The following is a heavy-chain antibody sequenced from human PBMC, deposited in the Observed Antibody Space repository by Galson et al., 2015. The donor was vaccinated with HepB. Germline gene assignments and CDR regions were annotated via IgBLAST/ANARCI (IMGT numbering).Heavy chain of an antibody. J-gene: IGHJ1*01. CDR1: RFAFSDYC. CDR2: IKRGGSEK. V-gene: IGHV3-7*01. Sequence: SLRLSCAASRFAFSDYCMTWVRHSPGEGLEWVATIKRGGSEKFFVDSVQGRFTISSDNARYSLYLHMDNVRGEDTAVYFCARGGRSTSYYWEFWGQGTLVTVSS. D-gene: IGHD2-2*01. CDR3: ARGGRSTSYYWEF.